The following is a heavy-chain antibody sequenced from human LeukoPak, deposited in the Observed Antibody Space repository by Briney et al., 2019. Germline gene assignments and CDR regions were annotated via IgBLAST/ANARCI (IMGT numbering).Heavy chain of an antibody. D-gene: IGHD3-10*01. J-gene: IGHJ3*02. CDR3: ARPMDRGVHYAFDI. CDR1: GFTFSSYA. V-gene: IGHV3-64*01. CDR2: ISSNGGST. Sequence: GGSLRLSCAASGFTFSSYAMHWVRQSPGKGLEYVSAISSNGGSTYYANSVKGRFTISRDNSKNTLYLQMGSLRAEDMAVYYCARPMDRGVHYAFDIWGQGTMVTVSS.